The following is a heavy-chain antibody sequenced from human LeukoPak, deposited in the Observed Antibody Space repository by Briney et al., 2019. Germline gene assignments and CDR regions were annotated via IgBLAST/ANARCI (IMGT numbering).Heavy chain of an antibody. D-gene: IGHD4-17*01. CDR3: ARGDPTVTTKQNFDY. J-gene: IGHJ4*02. Sequence: PGGSLRLSCAASGFSFSNYDMHWVRQAPGKGLEWVAVIWYDGSNKYYADSVKGRFTISRDNSKNTLYLQMNSLRVEDTAVYYCARGDPTVTTKQNFDYWGQGTLVTVFS. CDR1: GFSFSNYD. V-gene: IGHV3-33*01. CDR2: IWYDGSNK.